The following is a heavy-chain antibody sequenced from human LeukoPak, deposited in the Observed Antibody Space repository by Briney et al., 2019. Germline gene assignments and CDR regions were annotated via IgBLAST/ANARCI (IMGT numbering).Heavy chain of an antibody. J-gene: IGHJ6*03. D-gene: IGHD4-17*01. V-gene: IGHV1-18*01. CDR3: ARGATKVTSVIHMDV. CDR1: GYTFTNHG. Sequence: GASVKVFCKASGYTFTNHGIHWVRQAPGQGFEWMGWITPYNGYTNYALKFQDRVTMTTDTSTSTVCMELRSLISDDTAVYYCARGATKVTSVIHMDVWGKGTTVIVSS. CDR2: ITPYNGYT.